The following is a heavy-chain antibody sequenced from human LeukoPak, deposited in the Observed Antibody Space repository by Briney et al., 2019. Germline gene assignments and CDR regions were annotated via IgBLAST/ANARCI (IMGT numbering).Heavy chain of an antibody. CDR3: AKDMHLGGSCCCTNYFDY. J-gene: IGHJ4*02. D-gene: IGHD2-15*01. CDR1: GFTFDDYA. Sequence: GGSLRLSCAASGFTFDDYAMHWVRQAPGKGLEWVSGISWNSGSIGYADSVKGRFTISRDNAKNSLYLQMNSLRAEDTALYYCAKDMHLGGSCCCTNYFDYWGQGTLVTVSS. V-gene: IGHV3-9*01. CDR2: ISWNSGSI.